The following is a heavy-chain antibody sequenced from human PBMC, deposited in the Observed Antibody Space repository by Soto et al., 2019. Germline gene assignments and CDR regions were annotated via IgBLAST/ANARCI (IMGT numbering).Heavy chain of an antibody. V-gene: IGHV4-30-4*01. D-gene: IGHD5-12*01. Sequence: SETLSLTCTVSGGAISSGDYYWSWIRQPPGKGLEWIGYIYYSGSTYYNPSLKSRVTISVDTSKNQFSLKLSSVTAADTAVYYCARGEAYSGYDSGSLGYWGQGTRVTVS. CDR3: ARGEAYSGYDSGSLGY. CDR1: GGAISSGDYY. CDR2: IYYSGST. J-gene: IGHJ4*02.